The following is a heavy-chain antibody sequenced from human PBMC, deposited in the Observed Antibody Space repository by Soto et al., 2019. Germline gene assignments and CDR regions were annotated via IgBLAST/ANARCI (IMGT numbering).Heavy chain of an antibody. Sequence: EVQLVESGGGLVQPGGSLRLSCLASEFTFNTYWMNWVRQAPGRGLEWVANIKDDGSEKNYVDSVKGRFTISRDNAKNSLYLQMNRLRGEDTAVYFCARDWGTPGRGSAVGYHYHYGMDVWGQGTTVTVSS. CDR3: ARDWGTPGRGSAVGYHYHYGMDV. J-gene: IGHJ6*02. CDR1: EFTFNTYW. CDR2: IKDDGSEK. V-gene: IGHV3-7*05. D-gene: IGHD3-22*01.